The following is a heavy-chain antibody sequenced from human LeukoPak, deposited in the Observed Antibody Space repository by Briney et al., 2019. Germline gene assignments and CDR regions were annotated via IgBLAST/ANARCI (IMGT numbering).Heavy chain of an antibody. CDR1: GFIFSNYW. CDR2: ISPDGSST. Sequence: GGSLRLSCAASGFIFSNYWMHWVRQVPGKGLVWVSRISPDGSSTSYADSVKGRFTISRDNARNTLYVQMNNLRAEDTAVYYCVKDHCIGASCYSESLDYWGQGTLVAVSS. D-gene: IGHD2-15*01. V-gene: IGHV3-74*01. J-gene: IGHJ4*02. CDR3: VKDHCIGASCYSESLDY.